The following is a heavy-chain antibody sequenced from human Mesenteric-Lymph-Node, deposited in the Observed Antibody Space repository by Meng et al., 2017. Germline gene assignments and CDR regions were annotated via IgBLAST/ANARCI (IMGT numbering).Heavy chain of an antibody. Sequence: ETLSLTCTVSGGSISSYYWSWIRQPPGKGLEWIGYIYYSGSTNYNPSLKSRVTISVDTSKNQFSLKLSSVTAADTAVYYCASRYNWNDDNWFDPWGQGTLVTVSS. CDR3: ASRYNWNDDNWFDP. D-gene: IGHD1-20*01. V-gene: IGHV4-59*01. J-gene: IGHJ5*02. CDR2: IYYSGST. CDR1: GGSISSYY.